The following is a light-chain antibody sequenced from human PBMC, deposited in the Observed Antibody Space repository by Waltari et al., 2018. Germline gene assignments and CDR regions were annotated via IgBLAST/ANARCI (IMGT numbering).Light chain of an antibody. Sequence: QSALTQPASVSGSPGQSITISCSGLGSAAGASESVSWHQHHPDKAPQVIIYDVTHRPSGVSDRFSASKSANTASLTISRLQPEDEADYYCSSQTLDGLVLFGGGTRSTVL. CDR3: SSQTLDGLVL. CDR2: DVT. CDR1: GSAAGASES. J-gene: IGLJ2*01. V-gene: IGLV2-14*03.